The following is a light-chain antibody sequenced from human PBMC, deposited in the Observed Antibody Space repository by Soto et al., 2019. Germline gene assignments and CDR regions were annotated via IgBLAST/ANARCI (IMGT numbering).Light chain of an antibody. Sequence: QSALTQPASVSGSPGQSITISCTGTSSDVGGYNYVSWYQQHPGKAPKLMIYAVSNRPSGVSNRFSGSKSGNTASLTISGLQAEDEADYYCSSYTSSSKVFGTGTQLTVL. J-gene: IGLJ1*01. V-gene: IGLV2-14*01. CDR2: AVS. CDR3: SSYTSSSKV. CDR1: SSDVGGYNY.